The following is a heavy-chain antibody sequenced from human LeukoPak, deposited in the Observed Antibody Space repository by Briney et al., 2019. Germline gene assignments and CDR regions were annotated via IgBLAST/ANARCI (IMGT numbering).Heavy chain of an antibody. CDR1: GYTFTGYY. CDR2: IHPNSGGT. CDR3: ARDNGDYGFDY. J-gene: IGHJ4*02. V-gene: IGHV1-2*04. Sequence: ASVTVSFKASGYTFTGYYIHWVRQAPGQGLEWMGWIHPNSGGTNYAQKVQGWDTMTRDTSISTAYMELSRLRSDDTAVYYCARDNGDYGFDYWGQGTPVTVSS. D-gene: IGHD4-17*01.